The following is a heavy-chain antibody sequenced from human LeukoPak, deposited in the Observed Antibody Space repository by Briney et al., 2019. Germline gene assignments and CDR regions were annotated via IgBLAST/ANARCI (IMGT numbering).Heavy chain of an antibody. CDR3: ARAPLGMGFDS. D-gene: IGHD3-3*01. V-gene: IGHV3-23*01. CDR1: GFTFSTYA. Sequence: PGGSLRLSCAASGFTFSTYAMTWVRQAPGKGLEWASSITSSGGGTYYADSVRGRFTISRDNSKNTLYLQMKSLRVEDTAIYYCARAPLGMGFDSWGQGTLVTVSS. J-gene: IGHJ5*01. CDR2: ITSSGGGT.